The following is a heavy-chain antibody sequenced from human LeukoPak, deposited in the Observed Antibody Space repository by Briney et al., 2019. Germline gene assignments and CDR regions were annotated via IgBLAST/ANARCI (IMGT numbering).Heavy chain of an antibody. J-gene: IGHJ4*02. Sequence: PGGSLRLSCAASGFTFSSYGMHWVRQAPGKGLEWVAVISYDGSNKYYADPVKGRFIISRENSKNTLYLQMNSLRAEDTAVYYCAKVVGAPNHFDYWGQGTLITVSS. CDR1: GFTFSSYG. V-gene: IGHV3-30*18. D-gene: IGHD1-26*01. CDR2: ISYDGSNK. CDR3: AKVVGAPNHFDY.